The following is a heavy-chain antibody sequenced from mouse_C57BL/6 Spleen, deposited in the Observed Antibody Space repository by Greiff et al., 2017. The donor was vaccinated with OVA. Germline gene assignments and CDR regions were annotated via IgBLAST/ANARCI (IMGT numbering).Heavy chain of an antibody. CDR2: IYPGDGDT. Sequence: VKLMESGAELVKPGASVKISCKASGYAFSSYWMNWVKQRPGKGLEWIGQIYPGDGDTNYNGKFKGKATLTADKSSSTAYMQLSSLTSEDSAVYFCARQDYGFYAMDYWGQGTSVTVSS. CDR3: ARQDYGFYAMDY. J-gene: IGHJ4*01. D-gene: IGHD1-1*01. CDR1: GYAFSSYW. V-gene: IGHV1-80*01.